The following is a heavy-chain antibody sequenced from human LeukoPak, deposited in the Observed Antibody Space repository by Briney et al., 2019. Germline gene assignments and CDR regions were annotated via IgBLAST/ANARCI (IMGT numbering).Heavy chain of an antibody. CDR1: GYSFTSYW. CDR2: IYPGDSDT. V-gene: IGHV5-51*01. CDR3: AIRKNTLQRTYYYGSGSYWFDP. J-gene: IGHJ5*02. Sequence: GESLKISCKGSGYSFTSYWIGWVRQMPGKGLEWMGIIYPGDSDTRYNPSFQGQVTISADKSISTAYLQWSSLKASDTAMYYCAIRKNTLQRTYYYGSGSYWFDPWGQGTLVTVSS. D-gene: IGHD3-10*01.